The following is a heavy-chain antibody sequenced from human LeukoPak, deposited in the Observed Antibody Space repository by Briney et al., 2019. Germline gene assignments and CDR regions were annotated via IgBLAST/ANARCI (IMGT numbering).Heavy chain of an antibody. V-gene: IGHV4-59*01. CDR3: ARSAENSPRAAAGRSYDY. CDR2: FYNSGRS. D-gene: IGHD6-13*01. Sequence: SETLSLTCTVSDDSISDYYRGWIRQSPGEGLEWIGYFYNSGRSTYNPSLKSRVTISVDTSKNQFSLKLSSVTAADTAVYYCARSAENSPRAAAGRSYDYWGQGTLVTVSS. CDR1: DDSISDYY. J-gene: IGHJ4*02.